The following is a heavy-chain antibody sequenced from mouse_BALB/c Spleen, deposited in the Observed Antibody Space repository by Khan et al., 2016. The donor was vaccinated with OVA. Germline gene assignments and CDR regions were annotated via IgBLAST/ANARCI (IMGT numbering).Heavy chain of an antibody. CDR3: SSANLSLWSAY. J-gene: IGHJ3*01. CDR1: GFNINDYY. V-gene: IGHV14-4*02. CDR2: IDPENGDT. Sequence: VQLQQSGAELVRPGASVKMSCTASGFNINDYYIHWMKQSPKQGLEWIGWIDPENGDTECAPKFQGKATMTADISSNTAYLLLSSLTSEDNAVYFGSSANLSLWSAYWGQGTLVTVSA.